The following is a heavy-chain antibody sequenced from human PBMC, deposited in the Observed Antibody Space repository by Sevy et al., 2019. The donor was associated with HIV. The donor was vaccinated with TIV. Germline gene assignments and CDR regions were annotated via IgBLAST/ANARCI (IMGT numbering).Heavy chain of an antibody. CDR2: ISYDGSNK. V-gene: IGHV3-30*04. CDR3: ARENYDYVWGSYRYTPYFDY. CDR1: GFTFSSYA. J-gene: IGHJ4*02. D-gene: IGHD3-16*02. Sequence: GGSLRLSCAASGFTFSSYAMHWVRQAPGKGLEWVAVISYDGSNKYYADSVKGRFTISRDNSKNTRYLQMNSLRAEDTAVYYCARENYDYVWGSYRYTPYFDYWGQGTLVTVSS.